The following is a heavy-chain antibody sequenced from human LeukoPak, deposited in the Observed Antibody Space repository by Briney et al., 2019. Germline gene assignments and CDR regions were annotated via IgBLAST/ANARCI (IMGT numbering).Heavy chain of an antibody. CDR3: AVVRLGQYGDYAGFDY. J-gene: IGHJ4*02. CDR1: GYTFTSYG. CDR2: ISAYNGNT. V-gene: IGHV1-18*01. Sequence: GASVKVSCKASGYTFTSYGISWVRQAPGQGLEWMGWISAYNGNTNYAQKLQGGVTMTTDTSTSTAYMELRSLRSDDTAVYYCAVVRLGQYGDYAGFDYWGQGTLVTVSS. D-gene: IGHD4-17*01.